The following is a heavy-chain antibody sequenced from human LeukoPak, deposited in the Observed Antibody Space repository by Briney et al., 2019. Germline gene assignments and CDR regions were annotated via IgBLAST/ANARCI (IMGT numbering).Heavy chain of an antibody. J-gene: IGHJ4*02. D-gene: IGHD6-19*01. CDR3: APLAVAGTPRDY. CDR2: ISYDGSNK. V-gene: IGHV3-30*03. CDR1: GFTFSSYG. Sequence: GGSLRLSCAASGFTFSSYGMHWVRQAPGKGLEWLAVISYDGSNKYYADSVKGRFTISRDNSKNTLYLQMNSLRAEDTAVYYCAPLAVAGTPRDYWGQGTLVTVSS.